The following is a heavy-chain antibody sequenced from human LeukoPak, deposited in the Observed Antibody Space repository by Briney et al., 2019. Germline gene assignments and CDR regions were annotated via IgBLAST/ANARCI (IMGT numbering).Heavy chain of an antibody. CDR2: ISSGGSGT. D-gene: IGHD3-16*01. CDR1: GFRFSTYG. J-gene: IGHJ3*02. Sequence: GGSLRLSCAASGFRFSTYGMSWVRQAPGKGLEWVSGISSGGSGTYYADSVKGRFTISRDNSKNTLYLQMNSLRAEDTAVYYCAKKVGGVYAFDIWGQGTMVTVSS. CDR3: AKKVGGVYAFDI. V-gene: IGHV3-23*01.